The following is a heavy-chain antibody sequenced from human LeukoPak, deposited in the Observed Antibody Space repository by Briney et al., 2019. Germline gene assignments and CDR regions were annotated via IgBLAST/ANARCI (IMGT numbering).Heavy chain of an antibody. Sequence: PGGSLTLSCAVSGFTSSTAWLTWVRQAPGKGLEWVANIKQDGSEKYYVDSVKGRFTISRDNAKNSLYLQMNSLRAEDTAVYYCARSLVPAAMEDYYYMDVWGKGTTVTVSS. CDR3: ARSLVPAAMEDYYYMDV. D-gene: IGHD2-2*01. CDR1: GFTSSTAW. J-gene: IGHJ6*03. V-gene: IGHV3-7*01. CDR2: IKQDGSEK.